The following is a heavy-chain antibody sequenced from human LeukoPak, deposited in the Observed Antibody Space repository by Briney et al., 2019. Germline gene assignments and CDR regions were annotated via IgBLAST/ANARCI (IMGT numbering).Heavy chain of an antibody. CDR1: GGSISSSSYY. J-gene: IGHJ3*02. D-gene: IGHD3-22*01. V-gene: IGHV4-39*01. CDR2: IYYSGST. CDR3: ARPPYYYDSSGYFDASDI. Sequence: SETLTLTCTVSGGSISSSSYYWGWIRQPPGKGLEWIGSIYYSGSTYYNPSLKSRVTISVDTSKNQFSLKLSSVTAADTAVYYCARPPYYYDSSGYFDASDIWGQGTMVTVSS.